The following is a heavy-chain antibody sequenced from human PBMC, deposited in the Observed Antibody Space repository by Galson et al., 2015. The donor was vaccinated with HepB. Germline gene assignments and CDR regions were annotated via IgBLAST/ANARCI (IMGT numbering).Heavy chain of an antibody. CDR1: GFTFSSYG. CDR3: AKDVAVAGDY. D-gene: IGHD6-19*01. V-gene: IGHV3-30*18. CDR2: ISYDGSNK. Sequence: SLRLSCAASGFTFSSYGMHWVRQAPGKGLEWEAVISYDGSNKYYADSVKSRFTISRDNSKNTLYLQMNSLRAEDTAVYYCAKDVAVAGDYWGQGTLVTVSS. J-gene: IGHJ4*02.